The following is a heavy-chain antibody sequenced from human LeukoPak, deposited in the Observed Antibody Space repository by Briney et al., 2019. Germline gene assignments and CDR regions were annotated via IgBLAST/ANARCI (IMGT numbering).Heavy chain of an antibody. Sequence: GGSLRLSCAASGFTFSSYWMSWVRQAPGKGLEWVANIKQDGSEKYYVDSVKGRFTISRDNAKKSLYLQMDSLRAEDTAVYYCASGLRTFDYWGQGTLVTVSS. CDR1: GFTFSSYW. CDR2: IKQDGSEK. CDR3: ASGLRTFDY. D-gene: IGHD5-12*01. J-gene: IGHJ4*02. V-gene: IGHV3-7*01.